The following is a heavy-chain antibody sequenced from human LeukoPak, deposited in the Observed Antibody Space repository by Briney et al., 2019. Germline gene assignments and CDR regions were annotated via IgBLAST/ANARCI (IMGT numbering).Heavy chain of an antibody. CDR1: GFTFSDCY. CDR2: ISGSSSYT. D-gene: IGHD4-17*01. V-gene: IGHV3-11*06. CDR3: ARVTLYAESALDY. Sequence: GGSLRLSCAASGFTFSDCYMSWIRHAPGKGLEWVSYISGSSSYTIYADSVKGRFTISRDNAKNSLYLQMNSLRAEDTAVYYCARVTLYAESALDYWGQGTLVTVSS. J-gene: IGHJ4*02.